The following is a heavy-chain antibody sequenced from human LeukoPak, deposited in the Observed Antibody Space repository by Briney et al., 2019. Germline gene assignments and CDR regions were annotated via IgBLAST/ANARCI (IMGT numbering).Heavy chain of an antibody. V-gene: IGHV3-23*05. CDR3: ARSVPDYTRFDF. D-gene: IGHD4-11*01. Sequence: GGSLRLSCAASGLTFSGYDMHWVRQAPGKGLEWVSTFKTNYNQVYYAESVRGRFTISTDNSKNTAYLQMNSLRVEDTALYYCARSVPDYTRFDFWGQGALVTVSS. CDR1: GLTFSGYD. CDR2: FKTNYNQV. J-gene: IGHJ4*02.